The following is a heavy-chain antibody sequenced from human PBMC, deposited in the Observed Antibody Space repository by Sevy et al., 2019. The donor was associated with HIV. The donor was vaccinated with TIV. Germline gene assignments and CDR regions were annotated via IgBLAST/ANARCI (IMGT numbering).Heavy chain of an antibody. CDR3: ARTSIPTATRGYFDY. CDR2: ISYDGSNI. J-gene: IGHJ4*02. Sequence: GESLKISCAASGFTFSSHGMHWVRQAPGKGLEWVALISYDGSNIYYTDSVKGRFTISRDNSKNTLFLQMNSLRVEDTAIYYCARTSIPTATRGYFDYWGQGTLVTVSS. CDR1: GFTFSSHG. V-gene: IGHV3-30*03. D-gene: IGHD2-2*01.